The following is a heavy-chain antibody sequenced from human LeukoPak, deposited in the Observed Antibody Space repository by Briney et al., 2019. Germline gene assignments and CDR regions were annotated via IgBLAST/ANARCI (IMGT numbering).Heavy chain of an antibody. CDR3: ARVPWYCSGGSCLRDY. V-gene: IGHV1-8*01. J-gene: IGHJ4*02. CDR1: GYTFTSYD. D-gene: IGHD2-15*01. CDR2: MNPNSGNT. Sequence: ASVKVSCKAPGYTFTSYDINWVRQATGQGLEWMGWMNPNSGNTGYAQKFQGRVTMTRNTSISTAYMELSSLRSEDTAVYYCARVPWYCSGGSCLRDYWGQRTLVTVSS.